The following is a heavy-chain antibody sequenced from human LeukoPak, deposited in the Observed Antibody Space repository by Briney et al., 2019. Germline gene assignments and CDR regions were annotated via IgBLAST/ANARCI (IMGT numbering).Heavy chain of an antibody. CDR3: AKKFPGVSYYFDF. D-gene: IGHD2-8*01. J-gene: IGHJ4*02. Sequence: GGSLRLSCTASGFSLNNFDMTWVRQTPGKGLEYVSSIGSAGHTFYAGSLKGRFFISRDTSKNTVYLQGNSLRGEDTAVYFCAKKFPGVSYYFDFWGQGTLVTVSS. CDR2: IGSAGHT. CDR1: GFSLNNFD. V-gene: IGHV3-23*01.